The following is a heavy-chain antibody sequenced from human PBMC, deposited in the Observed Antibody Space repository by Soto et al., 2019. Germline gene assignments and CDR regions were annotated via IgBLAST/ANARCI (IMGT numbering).Heavy chain of an antibody. Sequence: VQLVQSGAEVKKPGSSVKLSCKASGGTFSSHAISWVRQAPGQGLECMGGIIPMFGTAHYAQKVQGRVTITADESTSPAYMELSSVRPVDAAVYYCERDHFPSYGGNSPDYYGMDVWGQGTTVTVSS. J-gene: IGHJ6*02. CDR1: GGTFSSHA. CDR2: IIPMFGTA. CDR3: ERDHFPSYGGNSPDYYGMDV. V-gene: IGHV1-69*01. D-gene: IGHD4-17*01.